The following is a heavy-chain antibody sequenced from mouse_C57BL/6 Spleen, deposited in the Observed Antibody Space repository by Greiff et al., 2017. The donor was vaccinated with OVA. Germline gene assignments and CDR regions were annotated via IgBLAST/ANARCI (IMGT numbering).Heavy chain of an antibody. CDR2: IHPSDSDT. V-gene: IGHV1-74*01. Sequence: QVQLKQPGAELVKPGASVKVSCKASGYTFTSYWMHWVKQRPGQGLEWIGRIHPSDSDTNYNQKFKGKATLTVDKSSSTAYMQLSSLTSEDSTVYYCAMGDYDGYYGAMDYWGQGTSVTVSS. CDR1: GYTFTSYW. D-gene: IGHD2-3*01. J-gene: IGHJ4*01. CDR3: AMGDYDGYYGAMDY.